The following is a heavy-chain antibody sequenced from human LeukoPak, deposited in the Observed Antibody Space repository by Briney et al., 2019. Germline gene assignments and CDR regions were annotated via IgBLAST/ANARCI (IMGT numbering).Heavy chain of an antibody. J-gene: IGHJ4*02. D-gene: IGHD2-15*01. CDR2: INAGNGNT. CDR3: ARGCSGGSCYSPLPPDY. Sequence: GASVKVSCKASGYTFTSYAMHWVRQAPGQRLEWMGWINAGNGNTKYSQKFQGRVTITRDTSASTAYMELSSLRSEDTAVYYCARGCSGGSCYSPLPPDYWGQGTLVTVSS. CDR1: GYTFTSYA. V-gene: IGHV1-3*01.